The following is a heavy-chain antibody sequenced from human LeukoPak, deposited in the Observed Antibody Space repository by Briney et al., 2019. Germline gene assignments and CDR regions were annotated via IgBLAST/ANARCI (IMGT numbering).Heavy chain of an antibody. V-gene: IGHV4-59*08. CDR3: ARSVAAAGSVDVYHYYYYGMDV. D-gene: IGHD6-13*01. Sequence: SETLSLTCTVSGGSISTYYWSWIRQPPGKGLEWIGYVFYSGNTNYNPSLTSRVTISIDTSKNQFSLKLSSVTAADTAVYYCARSVAAAGSVDVYHYYYYGMDVWGQGATVTVSS. J-gene: IGHJ6*02. CDR1: GGSISTYY. CDR2: VFYSGNT.